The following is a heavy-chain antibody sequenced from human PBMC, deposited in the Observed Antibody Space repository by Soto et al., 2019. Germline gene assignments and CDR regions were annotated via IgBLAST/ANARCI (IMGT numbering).Heavy chain of an antibody. D-gene: IGHD3-9*01. CDR1: GYTFSSYA. CDR3: ARDTCYGTFDF. Sequence: ASVKVSCKASGYTFSSYAMHWVRQAPGQRLEWMGWINAGYGNTKSSQKFQDRVTISRDTSASTAYMELTSLRSEDTAVYYCARDTCYGTFDFCGQRTLFPVSP. CDR2: INAGYGNT. J-gene: IGHJ4*02. V-gene: IGHV1-3*01.